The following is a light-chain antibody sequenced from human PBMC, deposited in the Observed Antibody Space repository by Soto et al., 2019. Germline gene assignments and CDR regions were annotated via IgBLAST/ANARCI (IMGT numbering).Light chain of an antibody. Sequence: QSALTQPASVSGSPGQSIIISCTGTRSDVGGYNFVSWYQQHPGKVPKLLIYDVTHRPSGVSNRFSGSKSANTASLTISGLQAEDEADYYCSSYTSTNTLVFGGGTKLTVL. CDR3: SSYTSTNTLV. V-gene: IGLV2-14*03. J-gene: IGLJ2*01. CDR2: DVT. CDR1: RSDVGGYNF.